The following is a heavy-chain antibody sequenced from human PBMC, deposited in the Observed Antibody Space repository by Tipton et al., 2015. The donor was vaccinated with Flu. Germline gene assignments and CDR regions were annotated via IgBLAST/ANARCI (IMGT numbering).Heavy chain of an antibody. D-gene: IGHD2-15*01. CDR2: IHYSGTT. J-gene: IGHJ4*02. CDR1: GGSITSSSFH. Sequence: PGLVKPSETLSLSCTVSGGSITSSSFHWGWIRQTPGKGLEWIGVIHYSGTTYYNPSLKSRVTVSVDTSKNRFSLNQRSVTAADTAVYYCAKNLGHCAGGSCFPYVYWCQGALVT. V-gene: IGHV4-39*07. CDR3: AKNLGHCAGGSCFPYVY.